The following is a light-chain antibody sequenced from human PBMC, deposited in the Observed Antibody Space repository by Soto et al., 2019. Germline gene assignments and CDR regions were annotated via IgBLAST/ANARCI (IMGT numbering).Light chain of an antibody. Sequence: QSALTQAAAVSGCPGQSITISCTGTTSDVGYYNYVSWYQQHPGKVPKLMIYEVTNRPSGISNRFSGSKSGNTASLTISGLQAEDEADYYCSSYTSSSTLVFGTGTKVTVL. CDR1: TSDVGYYNY. CDR2: EVT. J-gene: IGLJ1*01. V-gene: IGLV2-14*01. CDR3: SSYTSSSTLV.